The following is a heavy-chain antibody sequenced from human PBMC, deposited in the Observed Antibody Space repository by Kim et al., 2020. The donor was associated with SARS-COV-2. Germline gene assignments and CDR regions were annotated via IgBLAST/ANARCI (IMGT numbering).Heavy chain of an antibody. CDR2: ISYDGSNK. Sequence: GGSLRLSCAASGFTFSSYAMHWVRQAPGKGLEWVAVISYDGSNKYYADSVKGRFTISRDNSKNTLYLQMNSLRAEDTAVYYCAREEVEMATIWVYGMDVWGQGTTVTVSS. J-gene: IGHJ6*02. CDR1: GFTFSSYA. D-gene: IGHD5-12*01. CDR3: AREEVEMATIWVYGMDV. V-gene: IGHV3-30-3*01.